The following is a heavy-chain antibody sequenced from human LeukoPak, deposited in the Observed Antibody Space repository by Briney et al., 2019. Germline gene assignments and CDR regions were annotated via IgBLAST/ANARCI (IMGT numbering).Heavy chain of an antibody. Sequence: ASVTVSCKASGYTFTAYYMHWVRQAPGQGLEWMGWIDPNSGGTNYAQKFQGRDTMTRDTSISTAYMELSRLRSDDTAVYYCARDRVVVPAAFDYWGQGTLVTVSS. CDR2: IDPNSGGT. V-gene: IGHV1-2*02. D-gene: IGHD2-2*01. J-gene: IGHJ4*02. CDR1: GYTFTAYY. CDR3: ARDRVVVPAAFDY.